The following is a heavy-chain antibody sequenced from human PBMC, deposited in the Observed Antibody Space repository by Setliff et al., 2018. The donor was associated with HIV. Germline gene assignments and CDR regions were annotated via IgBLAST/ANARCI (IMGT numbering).Heavy chain of an antibody. D-gene: IGHD5-18*01. CDR3: AASIYGYSYGLNGFDI. CDR1: GGSISSGGYY. V-gene: IGHV4-61*08. J-gene: IGHJ3*02. CDR2: IYYTGST. Sequence: SETLSLTCTVSGGSISSGGYYWSWIRQHPGKGLEWIGYIYYTGSTNYNPSLKSRVTISVDTSKNQFSLKLRSVTAADTAVYYCAASIYGYSYGLNGFDIWGQGTMVTVSS.